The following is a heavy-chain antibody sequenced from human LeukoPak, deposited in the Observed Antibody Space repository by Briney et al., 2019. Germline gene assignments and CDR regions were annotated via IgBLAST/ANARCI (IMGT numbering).Heavy chain of an antibody. CDR3: ARGHSSGWYSYFDY. D-gene: IGHD6-19*01. CDR1: GGTFSSYA. CDR2: INPSGGST. V-gene: IGHV1-46*01. Sequence: ASVKVSCKASGGTFSSYAISWVRQAPGQGLEWMGIINPSGGSTSYAQKFQGRVTMTRDTSTSTVYMELSSLRSEDTAVYYCARGHSSGWYSYFDYWGQGTLVTVSS. J-gene: IGHJ4*02.